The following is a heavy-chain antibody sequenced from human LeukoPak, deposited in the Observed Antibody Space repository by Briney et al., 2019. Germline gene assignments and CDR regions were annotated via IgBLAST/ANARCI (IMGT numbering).Heavy chain of an antibody. CDR1: GFTFKNYA. D-gene: IGHD3-22*01. V-gene: IGHV3-23*01. CDR3: VKGYHDSSRYYYYYYGLDV. CDR2: ISDSGGRT. J-gene: IGHJ6*02. Sequence: GGSLRLSCAASGFTFKNYAMSWVHQAPGKGLEWVSGISDSGGRTYYADSLKGRFTISRDNPKNTLYLQMNSLTVEDTAVYFCVKGYHDSSRYYYYYYGLDVWGQGTTVTVSS.